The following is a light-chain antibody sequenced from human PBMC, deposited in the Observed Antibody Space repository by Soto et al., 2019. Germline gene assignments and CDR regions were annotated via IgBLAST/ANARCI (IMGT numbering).Light chain of an antibody. CDR3: QQRSNWPPYT. CDR2: DAS. Sequence: EIVLTQSPATLSLSPGERATLSCRASQSVSSYLAWYQQKPGQAPRLLIYDASNRATGIPARFSSSGSETDFSLTISSLEHEDFAVYYCQQRSNWPPYTFGQGTKLEIK. V-gene: IGKV3-11*01. CDR1: QSVSSY. J-gene: IGKJ2*01.